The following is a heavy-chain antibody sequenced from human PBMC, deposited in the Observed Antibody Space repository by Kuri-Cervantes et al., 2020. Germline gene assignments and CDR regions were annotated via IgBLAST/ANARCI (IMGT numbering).Heavy chain of an antibody. V-gene: IGHV3-48*01. J-gene: IGHJ4*02. Sequence: GGSLRLSCTASGFTLSTYSMNWVRQAPGKGLEWISYISSSSRIIYDAYSVKGRFTISRDNSKNTLYLEMNSLRAEDTAVYYCAKEVPVAGTFNHYFDYWGQGTVVTVSS. CDR2: ISSSSRII. CDR3: AKEVPVAGTFNHYFDY. CDR1: GFTLSTYS. D-gene: IGHD1-1*01.